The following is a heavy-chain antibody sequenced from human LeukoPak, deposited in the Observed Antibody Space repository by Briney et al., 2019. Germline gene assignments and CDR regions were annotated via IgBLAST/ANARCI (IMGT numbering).Heavy chain of an antibody. Sequence: SETLSLTCTVSGDSVSSSNFFWGWIRQPPGKGLEWIGSFHYSGSTFYNPSLKSRVTISVDTSKNHFSLKLTSVTAADSAVYYCARHGYQVFPPANWFDPWGQGTLVTVSS. CDR1: GDSVSSSNFF. D-gene: IGHD6-13*01. J-gene: IGHJ5*02. CDR3: ARHGYQVFPPANWFDP. V-gene: IGHV4-39*02. CDR2: FHYSGST.